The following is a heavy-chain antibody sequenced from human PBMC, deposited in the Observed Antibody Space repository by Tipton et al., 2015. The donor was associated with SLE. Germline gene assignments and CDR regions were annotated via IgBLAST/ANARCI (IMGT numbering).Heavy chain of an antibody. CDR2: IYYGGTI. CDR3: ARGYCSDGVCYGFGFFDY. CDR1: GFTFSSYEM. Sequence: LRLSCAASGFTFSSYEMNWVRQAPGKGLEWIGHIYYGGTIYYNPSLKSRVTMSIDTSKNQFSLNLRSVTAADTAVYFCARGYCSDGVCYGFGFFDYWGQGNLVTVSS. D-gene: IGHD2-8*01. V-gene: IGHV4-28*02. J-gene: IGHJ4*02.